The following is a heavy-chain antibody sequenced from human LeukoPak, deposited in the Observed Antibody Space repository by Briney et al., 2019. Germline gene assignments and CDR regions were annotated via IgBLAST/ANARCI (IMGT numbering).Heavy chain of an antibody. D-gene: IGHD3-22*01. CDR3: ARAYYYVTSGYIGDAMDI. CDR2: IYSSSGYI. V-gene: IGHV3-21*01. Sequence: PGGALRLSRVASVFTSSRYTMNCVRQAPGKGLEWVSLIYSSSGYIYHADSVRGRFTISRDNTKNNLYLQMNSLRAEDTGLYYCARAYYYVTSGYIGDAMDIWGQGTMVTVSS. J-gene: IGHJ3*02. CDR1: VFTSSRYT.